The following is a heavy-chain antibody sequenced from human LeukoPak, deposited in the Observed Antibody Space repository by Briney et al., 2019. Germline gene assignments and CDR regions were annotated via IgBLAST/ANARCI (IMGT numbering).Heavy chain of an antibody. D-gene: IGHD5-12*01. Sequence: PGGSLRLSCAASGFTFDTYSFHWVRQAPGKGLEWVALISHDGHTKVYADAVKGRFTISRDDSKNTLSLQMSSLRPEDTTTYYCARDPSFSRGFNFVLSSWGQGTLVSVSS. CDR1: GFTFDTYS. J-gene: IGHJ5*02. CDR2: ISHDGHTK. V-gene: IGHV3-30*04. CDR3: ARDPSFSRGFNFVLSS.